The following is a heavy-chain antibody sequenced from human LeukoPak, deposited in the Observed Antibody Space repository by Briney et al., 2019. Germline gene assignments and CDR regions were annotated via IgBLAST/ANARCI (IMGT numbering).Heavy chain of an antibody. CDR1: GYSISSNNW. CDR3: ARNQAVAANRGAFDI. CDR2: IYYNGNT. J-gene: IGHJ3*02. Sequence: SDTLSLTSAGSGYSISSNNWWAWIRQPPGKGLEWIGSIYYNGNTYYNPYNPSLTSQVTMSVDTSKNQFSLKLDSVTEIDTAMYYCARNQAVAANRGAFDIWGQGTMVTVSS. V-gene: IGHV4-28*01. D-gene: IGHD6-19*01.